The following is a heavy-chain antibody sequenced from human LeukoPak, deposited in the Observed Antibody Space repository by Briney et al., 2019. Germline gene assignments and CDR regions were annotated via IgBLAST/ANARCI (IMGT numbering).Heavy chain of an antibody. Sequence: SVKVSCKASGGTFSSYAISWVRQAPGQGLEWMGGIIPIFGTANYAQKFQGRVTITTDESTSTAYMELSSLRSEDTAVYYCAGDRWNCSGGSCYLGLNDYWGQGTLVTVSS. CDR2: IIPIFGTA. CDR3: AGDRWNCSGGSCYLGLNDY. CDR1: GGTFSSYA. J-gene: IGHJ4*02. D-gene: IGHD2-15*01. V-gene: IGHV1-69*05.